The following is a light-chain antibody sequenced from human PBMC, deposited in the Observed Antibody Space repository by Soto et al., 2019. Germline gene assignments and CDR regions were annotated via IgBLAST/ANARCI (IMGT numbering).Light chain of an antibody. J-gene: IGKJ5*01. V-gene: IGKV3-20*01. CDR2: GAS. CDR3: QQYDSSPIT. Sequence: EIVLTQSPGTLSLSPGERATLSCRASQSVGSSFLAWFQQKPDQAPRLLIYGASSRATGIPDRFSGSGSGTDFTLTISRLEPEDFAVYYCQQYDSSPITFGQGTRLEIK. CDR1: QSVGSSF.